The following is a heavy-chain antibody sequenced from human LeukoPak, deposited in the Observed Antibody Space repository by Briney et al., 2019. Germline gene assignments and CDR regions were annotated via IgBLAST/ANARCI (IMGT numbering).Heavy chain of an antibody. CDR3: ARRAGAYSHPYDY. V-gene: IGHV3-43*01. CDR2: ISWDGDNT. J-gene: IGHJ4*02. CDR1: GFTSDDYT. Sequence: PGGSLRLSCAASGFTSDDYTMHWVRQTPGKGLEWVSVISWDGDNTHYSDSVKGRFTISRDNSKNTLYLQMNSLRAEDTAVYYCARRAGAYSHPYDYWGQGTLVTVSS. D-gene: IGHD4/OR15-4a*01.